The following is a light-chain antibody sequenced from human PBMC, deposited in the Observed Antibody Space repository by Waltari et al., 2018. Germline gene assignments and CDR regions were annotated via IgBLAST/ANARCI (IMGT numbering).Light chain of an antibody. V-gene: IGLV1-51*02. CDR2: EDG. CDR3: GTWDSSLSGAV. J-gene: IGLJ7*01. CDR1: SSNIGNTY. Sequence: QSVFTQPPSVSAAPGQRVTISCSGGSSNIGNTYVSWYRQFPGTAPKLPIYEDGGRASGIQDRFSGSKSGTAATLDSTGLQAGDEADYYCGTWDSSLSGAVFGGGTHLTVL.